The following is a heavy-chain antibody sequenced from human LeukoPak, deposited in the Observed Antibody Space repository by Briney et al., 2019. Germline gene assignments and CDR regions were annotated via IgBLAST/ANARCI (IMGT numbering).Heavy chain of an antibody. J-gene: IGHJ4*02. CDR3: ARVEKALYDYVWGSYRSHAFDY. CDR1: GFTFSSYW. Sequence: PGGSLRLFCAASGFTFSSYWMSWVRQAPGKGVEGVANIKQDGSEKYYVDSVKGRFTISRENDKNSLYMQMNSLRAEDTAVYYCARVEKALYDYVWGSYRSHAFDYWGQGTLVTVSS. V-gene: IGHV3-7*01. D-gene: IGHD3-16*02. CDR2: IKQDGSEK.